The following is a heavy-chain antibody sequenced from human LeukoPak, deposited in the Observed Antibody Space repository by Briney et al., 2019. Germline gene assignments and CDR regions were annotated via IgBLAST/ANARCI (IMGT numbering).Heavy chain of an antibody. CDR3: ARDSGTYYYDSRAAFDI. D-gene: IGHD3-22*01. CDR2: IYYSGST. V-gene: IGHV4-30-4*08. J-gene: IGHJ3*02. Sequence: PSETLSLTCTVSGGSISSGDYYWSWIRQPPGKGLECIGYIYYSGSTYYNPSLKSRVTISVDTSKNQFSLKLSSVTAAGTAVYYCARDSGTYYYDSRAAFDIWGQGTMVTVSS. CDR1: GGSISSGDYY.